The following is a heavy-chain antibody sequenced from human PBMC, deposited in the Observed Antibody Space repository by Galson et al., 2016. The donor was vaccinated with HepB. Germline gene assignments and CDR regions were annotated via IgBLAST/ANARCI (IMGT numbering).Heavy chain of an antibody. V-gene: IGHV4-4*01. CDR1: SGYITNSNY. Sequence: TLSLTCGVSSGYITNSNYWSWVRQPPGKGLEWIGEVSNKGKTNFNPSLASRLSMSFDMSTNEASLRLNFMTAEDTATYFCTRESGAFVPVGFWGQGAPVVVSS. D-gene: IGHD3-16*01. J-gene: IGHJ1*01. CDR3: TRESGAFVPVGF. CDR2: VSNKGKT.